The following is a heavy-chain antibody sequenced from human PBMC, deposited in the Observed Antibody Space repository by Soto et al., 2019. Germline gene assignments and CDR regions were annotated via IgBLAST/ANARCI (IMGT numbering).Heavy chain of an antibody. J-gene: IGHJ5*02. V-gene: IGHV3-30*18. CDR2: ISYDGSNK. D-gene: IGHD4-17*01. Sequence: QVQLVESGGGVVQPGRSLRLSCAASGFTFSSYGMHWVRQAPGKGLEWVAVISYDGSNKYYADSVKGRFTISRDNSKNTLYLQMNSLRAEDTAVYYCAKAGSSSSYGGLGDWFDPWGQGTLVTVSS. CDR1: GFTFSSYG. CDR3: AKAGSSSSYGGLGDWFDP.